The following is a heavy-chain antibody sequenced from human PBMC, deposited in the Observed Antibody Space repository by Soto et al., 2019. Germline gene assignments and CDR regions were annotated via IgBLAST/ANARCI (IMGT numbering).Heavy chain of an antibody. V-gene: IGHV4-31*03. CDR2: IYHTGST. J-gene: IGHJ4*02. CDR3: VGSTARSMFDY. D-gene: IGHD3-10*01. Sequence: SETLSVACSLSGGSVTGPGYYWSCIRQLPGRGLEWIGYIYHTGSTFYNTSLKSRVTISLDTSKSQFSLKLPSVTAADTGMYYRVGSTARSMFDYWRQARPVTVSS. CDR1: GGSVTGPGYY.